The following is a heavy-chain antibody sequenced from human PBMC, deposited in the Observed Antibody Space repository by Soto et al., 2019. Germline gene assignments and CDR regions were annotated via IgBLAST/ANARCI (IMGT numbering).Heavy chain of an antibody. CDR3: GRAMVRGVIITGGVY. CDR2: IIPIFGTA. V-gene: IGHV1-69*13. CDR1: GGTFSSYA. Sequence: SVKVSCKATGGTFSSYAISWVRQAPGQGLEWMGGIIPIFGTANYAQKFQGRVTITADESTSTAYMELSSLRSEETAVYYCGRAMVRGVIITGGVYWGQGTLVTVSS. J-gene: IGHJ4*02. D-gene: IGHD3-10*01.